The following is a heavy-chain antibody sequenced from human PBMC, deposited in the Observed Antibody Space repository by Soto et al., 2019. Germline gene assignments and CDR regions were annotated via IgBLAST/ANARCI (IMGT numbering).Heavy chain of an antibody. D-gene: IGHD3-10*01. Sequence: GGSLRLSCAASGFTFSSYAMSWVRQAPGKGLEWVSAISGSGGSTYYADSVKGRFTISRDNSKNTLYLQMNSLRAEDTAVYYCAKAQYGSGSYYNQGFGYWGQGTLVTVSS. CDR2: ISGSGGST. V-gene: IGHV3-23*01. J-gene: IGHJ4*02. CDR1: GFTFSSYA. CDR3: AKAQYGSGSYYNQGFGY.